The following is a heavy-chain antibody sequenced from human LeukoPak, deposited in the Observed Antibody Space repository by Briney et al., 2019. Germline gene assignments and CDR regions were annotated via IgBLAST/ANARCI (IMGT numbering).Heavy chain of an antibody. CDR2: IYYSGST. Sequence: KSSETLSLTCTVSGGSISSSSYYWGWIRQPPGKGLEWIGSIYYSGSTYYNPSLKSRVTISVDTSKNQFSLKLSSVTAADTAVYYCARPRDDIVVVPAANNWFDPWGQGTLVTVSS. D-gene: IGHD2-2*01. CDR3: ARPRDDIVVVPAANNWFDP. V-gene: IGHV4-39*01. J-gene: IGHJ5*02. CDR1: GGSISSSSYY.